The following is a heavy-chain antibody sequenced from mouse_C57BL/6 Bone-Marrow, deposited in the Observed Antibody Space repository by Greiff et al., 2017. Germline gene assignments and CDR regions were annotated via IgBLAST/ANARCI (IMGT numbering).Heavy chain of an antibody. CDR2: INPYNGGT. D-gene: IGHD2-3*01. CDR3: ARDVYYYFDY. V-gene: IGHV1-19*01. CDR1: GYTFTDYY. Sequence: EVQLQQSGPVLVKPGASVKMSCKASGYTFTDYYMNWVKQSHGKSLEWIGVINPYNGGTSYNQKFKGKATLTVDKSSSTASMELNSLTSEYSAVYYCARDVYYYFDYWGQGTTLTVAS. J-gene: IGHJ2*01.